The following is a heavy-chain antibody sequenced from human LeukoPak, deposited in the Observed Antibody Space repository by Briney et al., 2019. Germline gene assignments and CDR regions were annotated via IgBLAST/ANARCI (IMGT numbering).Heavy chain of an antibody. J-gene: IGHJ4*02. CDR2: ISYDGSNE. Sequence: GGSLGLSCAASGLPFSSYAMHWVRQAPGKGLEWVALISYDGSNEHYADSVKGRFTISRDNSKNTLYLQVNSLRAEDTAVYYCAKSKFSCIGNNCYSPDYWGQGTLVTVSS. V-gene: IGHV3-30*18. CDR1: GLPFSSYA. CDR3: AKSKFSCIGNNCYSPDY. D-gene: IGHD2-15*01.